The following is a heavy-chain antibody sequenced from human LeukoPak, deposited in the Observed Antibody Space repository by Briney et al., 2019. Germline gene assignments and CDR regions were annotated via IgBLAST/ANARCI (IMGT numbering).Heavy chain of an antibody. J-gene: IGHJ3*02. CDR3: AKRITMVRGVIPDAFDI. CDR2: ISGSGGST. V-gene: IGHV3-23*01. D-gene: IGHD3-10*01. Sequence: PGGSLRLSCAASGFTFSSYAMSWVRQAPGKGLEWVSAISGSGGSTYYADSVKGRFTISRDNSKNTLYLQMNGLRAEDTAVYYCAKRITMVRGVIPDAFDIWGQGTMVTVSS. CDR1: GFTFSSYA.